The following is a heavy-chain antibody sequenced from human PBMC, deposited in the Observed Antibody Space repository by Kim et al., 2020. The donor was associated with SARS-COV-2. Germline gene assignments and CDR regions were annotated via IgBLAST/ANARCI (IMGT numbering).Heavy chain of an antibody. J-gene: IGHJ4*02. CDR1: GGSISSGGYY. Sequence: SETLSLTCTVSGGSISSGGYYWSWFRQHPGKGLEWIGYIYYSGSTYYNPSLKSRVTISVDTSKNQFSLQLSSVTAADTAVYYCARARLRVIIVVDCFDYCGEGTLVTAS. CDR2: IYYSGST. CDR3: ARARLRVIIVVDCFDY. D-gene: IGHD2-15*01. V-gene: IGHV4-31*03.